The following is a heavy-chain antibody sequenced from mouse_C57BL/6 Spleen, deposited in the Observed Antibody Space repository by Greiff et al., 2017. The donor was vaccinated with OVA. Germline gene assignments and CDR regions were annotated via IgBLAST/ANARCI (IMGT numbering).Heavy chain of an antibody. CDR2: IYPGSGST. J-gene: IGHJ2*01. Sequence: VQLQQPGAELVKPGASVKMSCKASGYTFTSYWITWVKQRPGQGLVWIGDIYPGSGSTNYNEKFKSKATLSVDTSSSTANMRLSTLTAEYAAVYYCARKAYYDYDVNFDDWGQGTTLTVSS. V-gene: IGHV1-55*01. D-gene: IGHD2-4*01. CDR1: GYTFTSYW. CDR3: ARKAYYDYDVNFDD.